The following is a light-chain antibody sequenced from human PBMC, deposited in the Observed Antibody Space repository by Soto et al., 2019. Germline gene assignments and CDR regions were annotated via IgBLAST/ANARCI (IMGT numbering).Light chain of an antibody. Sequence: QSALTQPASVSGSPGQSITISCTGTSSDVGSYNYVSWYQQHPGKAPKLMIYEVSDRPSGISGRFSVSKSGNTASLTISGPQAEDEAHYYCCSYARGRIWVFGGGTKVTVL. CDR3: CSYARGRIWV. J-gene: IGLJ3*02. V-gene: IGLV2-23*02. CDR2: EVS. CDR1: SSDVGSYNY.